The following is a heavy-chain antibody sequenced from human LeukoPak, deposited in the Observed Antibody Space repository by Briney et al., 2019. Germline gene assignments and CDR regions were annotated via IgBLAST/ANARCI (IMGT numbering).Heavy chain of an antibody. CDR1: GFTFSSYS. J-gene: IGHJ4*02. D-gene: IGHD3-10*01. Sequence: GGSLRLSCAASGFTFSSYSMNWVRQAPGKGLEWVSYISSSSSTIYYADSVKGRFTISRDNAKNSLYLQMNSLRAEDTAVYYRARDVWFGELFPFDYWGQGTLVTVSS. CDR3: ARDVWFGELFPFDY. CDR2: ISSSSSTI. V-gene: IGHV3-48*04.